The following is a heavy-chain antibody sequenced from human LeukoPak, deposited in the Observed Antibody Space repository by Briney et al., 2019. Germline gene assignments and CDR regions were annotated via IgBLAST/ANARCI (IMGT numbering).Heavy chain of an antibody. J-gene: IGHJ4*02. Sequence: GGPLRLSCAASGFTFSNYGMHWVRQAPGKGLEWVAFIRYDGSNKYYADSVKGRFTISRDNSKNTLYLQMNSLRAEDTAVYYCAKDTYDTSGYPDWGQGTLVTVSS. CDR3: AKDTYDTSGYPD. V-gene: IGHV3-30*02. CDR1: GFTFSNYG. D-gene: IGHD3-22*01. CDR2: IRYDGSNK.